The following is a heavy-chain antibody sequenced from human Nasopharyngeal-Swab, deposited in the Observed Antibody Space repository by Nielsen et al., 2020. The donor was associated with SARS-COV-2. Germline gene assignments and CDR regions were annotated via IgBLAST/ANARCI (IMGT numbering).Heavy chain of an antibody. D-gene: IGHD3-22*01. Sequence: GGSLRLSCAASGFTFSSYWMSWVRQAPGKGLEWVANIKQDGSEKYYVDSVKGRFTISRDNAKSSLYLQMNSLRAEDTAVYYCARITRAVVIGGSDYWGQGTLVTVSS. CDR2: IKQDGSEK. V-gene: IGHV3-7*01. J-gene: IGHJ4*02. CDR3: ARITRAVVIGGSDY. CDR1: GFTFSSYW.